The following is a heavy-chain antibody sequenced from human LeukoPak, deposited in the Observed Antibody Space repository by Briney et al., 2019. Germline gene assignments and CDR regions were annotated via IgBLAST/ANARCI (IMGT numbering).Heavy chain of an antibody. V-gene: IGHV3-21*01. D-gene: IGHD2-2*01. CDR3: AGNNYGYCSSTSCYGYYYYYGMDV. J-gene: IGHJ6*02. CDR2: ISSSSSYI. CDR1: GFTFSSYS. Sequence: GGSLRLSCAASGFTFSSYSMNWVRQAPGKGLEWVSSISSSSSYIYYADSVKGRFTISRDNAQNSLYLQMNSLRAEDTAVYYCAGNNYGYCSSTSCYGYYYYYGMDVWGQGTTVTVSS.